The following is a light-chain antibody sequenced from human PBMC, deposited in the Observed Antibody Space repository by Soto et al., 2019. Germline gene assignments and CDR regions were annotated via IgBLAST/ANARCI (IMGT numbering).Light chain of an antibody. J-gene: IGKJ1*01. Sequence: EIVLTQSPGTLSLSPGERATLSCRASQSVSSSYLAWYQQKPGQAPRLLIYGASSRDTGIPDRFSGSGSGTDFTLTISRQEPEDFAVYYCQQYGSSPWTFGQGTKVEIK. CDR3: QQYGSSPWT. V-gene: IGKV3-20*01. CDR1: QSVSSSY. CDR2: GAS.